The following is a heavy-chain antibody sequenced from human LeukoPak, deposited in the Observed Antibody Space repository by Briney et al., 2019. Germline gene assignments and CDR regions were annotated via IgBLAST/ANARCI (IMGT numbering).Heavy chain of an antibody. D-gene: IGHD2-15*01. J-gene: IGHJ4*02. CDR3: AKVLGGLWPGIDY. CDR1: GFTFSTHS. CDR2: INSDGSST. Sequence: PGGPLRLSCTASGFTFSTHSMHWVRQAPGKGPVWVSRINSDGSSTRYADSVTGRFTISRDNAKNTVYLQMNSLRAEDTAVYYCAKVLGGLWPGIDYWGQGTVVTVSS. V-gene: IGHV3-74*01.